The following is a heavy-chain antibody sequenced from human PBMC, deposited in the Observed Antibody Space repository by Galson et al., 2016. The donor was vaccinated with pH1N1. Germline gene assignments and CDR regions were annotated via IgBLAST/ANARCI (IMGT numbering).Heavy chain of an antibody. V-gene: IGHV3-30*18. CDR2: ISYDGNNK. Sequence: SLRLSCAASKFTFSNYGMHWVRQAPGKGLEWVAVISYDGNNKYYADSVKGRFTISRDNSKKTLYLQMNSLGAEDTAVYYCAKDHFGYDQSGAFDFWGQGTMVTVSS. CDR1: KFTFSNYG. CDR3: AKDHFGYDQSGAFDF. D-gene: IGHD1-14*01. J-gene: IGHJ3*01.